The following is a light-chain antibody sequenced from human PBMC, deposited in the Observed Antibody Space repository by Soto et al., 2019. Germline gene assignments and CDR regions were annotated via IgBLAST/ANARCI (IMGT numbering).Light chain of an antibody. CDR1: QDIAGY. CDR3: QQYGSSRIT. Sequence: DIQGTQSPSSLSASVRDRVSITCLASQDIAGYLAWYQHKPGRTPELLIHGASRLQSGVPARFSGSGSGTDFTLSINSLQPEDFAVYYCQQYGSSRITFGQGTRLEIK. V-gene: IGKV1D-12*01. CDR2: GAS. J-gene: IGKJ5*01.